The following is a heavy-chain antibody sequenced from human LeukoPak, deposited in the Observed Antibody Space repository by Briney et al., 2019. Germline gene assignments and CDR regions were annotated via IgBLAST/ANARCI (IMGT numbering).Heavy chain of an antibody. V-gene: IGHV4-59*01. Sequence: SETLSLTCTVSGGSISPYCWSWIRQPPGKELEWIGCIYNSGNTNYSPSLKSRVTISIDTSKNQFSLRLRSVTAADTAVYYCARGYSGYNYVYWGQGTLVTVSS. CDR2: IYNSGNT. CDR1: GGSISPYC. D-gene: IGHD5-12*01. CDR3: ARGYSGYNYVY. J-gene: IGHJ4*02.